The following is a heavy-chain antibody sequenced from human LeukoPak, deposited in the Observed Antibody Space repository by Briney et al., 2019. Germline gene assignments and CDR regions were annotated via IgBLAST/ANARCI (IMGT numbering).Heavy chain of an antibody. CDR1: GGPFSRYA. J-gene: IGHJ4*02. Sequence: GASVKVPCRVSGGPFSRYAISWVRQAPGQGLEWMGGILPSFGTANYAQKFQVRVTITADESTGTAYMELSSLRSEDTAVYYCARVFRGLLGGSYYYFDSWGQGTLVAVSS. CDR2: ILPSFGTA. CDR3: ARVFRGLLGGSYYYFDS. V-gene: IGHV1-69*13. D-gene: IGHD3-10*01.